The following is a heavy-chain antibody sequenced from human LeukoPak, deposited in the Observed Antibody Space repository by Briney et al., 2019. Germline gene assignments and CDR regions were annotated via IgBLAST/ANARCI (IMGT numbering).Heavy chain of an antibody. CDR2: IYYSGST. CDR1: GGSISSYY. J-gene: IGHJ4*02. V-gene: IGHV4-59*08. CDR3: ARLAGIWYSSLDY. Sequence: PSETLSLTCTVSGGSISSYYWSWIRQPPGQGLEWIGYIYYSGSTNYNPSLKSRVTISVDTSKNQFSLKLSSVTAADTAVYYCARLAGIWYSSLDYWGQGTLVTVSS. D-gene: IGHD6-13*01.